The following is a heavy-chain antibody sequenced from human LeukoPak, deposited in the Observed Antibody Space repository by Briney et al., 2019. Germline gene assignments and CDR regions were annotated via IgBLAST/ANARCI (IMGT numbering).Heavy chain of an antibody. V-gene: IGHV4-39*07. CDR1: GGSISSSGYY. Sequence: SETLSLTCSVSGGSISSSGYYWGWIRQPPGKGLEWIGSVYYSGTTYYNPSLKSRVIISVDTSKNQFSLRLSSVTAADTAIYYCEREYSSSRYDYWGQGTPVSVSS. D-gene: IGHD6-13*01. J-gene: IGHJ4*02. CDR3: EREYSSSRYDY. CDR2: VYYSGTT.